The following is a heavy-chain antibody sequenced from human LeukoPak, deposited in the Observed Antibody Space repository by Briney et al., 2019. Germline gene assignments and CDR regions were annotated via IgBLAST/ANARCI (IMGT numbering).Heavy chain of an antibody. D-gene: IGHD6-13*01. CDR2: FDPEDGET. V-gene: IGHV1-24*01. J-gene: IGHJ4*02. CDR3: AKLTSLSIAAAGIDY. Sequence: ASVKVSCKVSGYTLTELSMHWVRQAPGKGLEWMGGFDPEDGETIYAQKFQGRVTMTEDTSTDTAYMELSSLRSEDTAVYYCAKLTSLSIAAAGIDYWGQGTLVTVSS. CDR1: GYTLTELS.